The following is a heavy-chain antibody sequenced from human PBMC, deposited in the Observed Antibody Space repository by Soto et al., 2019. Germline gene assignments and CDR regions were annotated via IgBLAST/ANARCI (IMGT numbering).Heavy chain of an antibody. Sequence: QVQLVQSGAEVKKPGASVKVSCKASGYTFNHDGITWVRQAPGQGLEWMGWINSFSVDTNYAQKLQGRLTMTTDTSTTPVYMELANLRSDDTAVYYCSCDLHSSAKYWYFAIWGRCTLVTVSS. CDR1: GYTFNHDG. J-gene: IGHJ2*01. V-gene: IGHV1-18*01. D-gene: IGHD1-26*01. CDR3: SCDLHSSAKYWYFAI. CDR2: INSFSVDT.